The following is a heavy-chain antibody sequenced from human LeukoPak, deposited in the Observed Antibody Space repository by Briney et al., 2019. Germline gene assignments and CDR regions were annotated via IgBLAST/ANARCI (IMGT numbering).Heavy chain of an antibody. V-gene: IGHV1-46*01. CDR3: ARGPETRYYYDSSGNWSDP. D-gene: IGHD3-22*01. CDR2: INPSGGST. CDR1: GYTFTSYY. J-gene: IGHJ5*02. Sequence: ASVKVSCKASGYTFTSYYMHWVRQAPGQGLEWMGIINPSGGSTSYAQKFQGRVTMTRDTSTSTVYMELSSLRSEDTAVYYCARGPETRYYYDSSGNWSDPWGQGTLVTVSS.